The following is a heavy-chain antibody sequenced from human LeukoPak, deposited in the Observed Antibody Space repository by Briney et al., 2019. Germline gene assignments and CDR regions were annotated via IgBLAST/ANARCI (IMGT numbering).Heavy chain of an antibody. V-gene: IGHV4-4*07. D-gene: IGHD6-6*01. CDR2: IYTSGST. CDR3: ARNCRFSSPGAMDV. Sequence: SETLSLTCTVSGGSISSYYWSWIRQPAGKGLEWIGRIYTSGSTNYNPSLKSRVTMSVDTSKNQFSLKLSSVTAADTAVYYCARNCRFSSPGAMDVWGKGTTVTVSS. CDR1: GGSISSYY. J-gene: IGHJ6*03.